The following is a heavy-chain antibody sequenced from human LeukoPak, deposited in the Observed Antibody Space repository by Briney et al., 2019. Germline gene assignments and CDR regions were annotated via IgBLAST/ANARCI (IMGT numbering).Heavy chain of an antibody. Sequence: SETLSLTCAVYGGSFSGYYWSWIRQPPGKGLEWIGEINHSGSTNYNPSLKSRVTISVDTSKNQFSLKLSSVTAADTAVYYCARDTIFSACYYYYYGMDVWGQGTTVTVSS. V-gene: IGHV4-34*01. CDR2: INHSGST. J-gene: IGHJ6*02. D-gene: IGHD3-9*01. CDR3: ARDTIFSACYYYYYGMDV. CDR1: GGSFSGYY.